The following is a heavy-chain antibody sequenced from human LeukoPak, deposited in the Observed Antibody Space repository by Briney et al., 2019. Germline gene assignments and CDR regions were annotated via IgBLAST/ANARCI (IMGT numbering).Heavy chain of an antibody. J-gene: IGHJ4*01. CDR1: GYTFTSYD. CDR3: ARDFSRRSDY. V-gene: IGHV1-8*01. Sequence: EASVKVSCKASGYTFTSYDINWVRQATGQGLEWMGWMNPNSANTGYAQKFQGRVTMTRNTSISTAYMELTGLRSEDTAVYYCARDFSRRSDYWGHGTLVTVSS. CDR2: MNPNSANT.